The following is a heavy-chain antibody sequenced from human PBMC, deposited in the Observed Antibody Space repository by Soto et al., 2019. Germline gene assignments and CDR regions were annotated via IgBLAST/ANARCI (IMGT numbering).Heavy chain of an antibody. CDR1: CYTFISFG. D-gene: IGHD3-10*01. CDR2: ISGYNGKT. V-gene: IGHV1-18*04. J-gene: IGHJ4*02. Sequence: SVEVSFKTSCYTFISFGVSWVRQAPGQGLEWMGWISGYNGKTQYAQTLQGRVTMTADTSTSTVYMEVRGLRSDDTAVYFCARDKMIDDYGLGTYDYWGQGTTVTVSS. CDR3: ARDKMIDDYGLGTYDY.